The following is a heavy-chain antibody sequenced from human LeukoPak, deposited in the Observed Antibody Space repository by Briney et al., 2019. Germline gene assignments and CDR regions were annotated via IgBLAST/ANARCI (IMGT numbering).Heavy chain of an antibody. J-gene: IGHJ4*02. CDR3: AKTLVRGYSYGYRFDY. V-gene: IGHV3-23*01. CDR1: GFTFSSHV. Sequence: GGSLRLSCAASGFTFSSHVMSWVRQAPGKGLEWVSDISASGDTTYYADSVKGRFTISRDNSKNTLYLQMNSLRAEDTAVYYCAKTLVRGYSYGYRFDYWGQGTLVTVSS. D-gene: IGHD5-18*01. CDR2: ISASGDTT.